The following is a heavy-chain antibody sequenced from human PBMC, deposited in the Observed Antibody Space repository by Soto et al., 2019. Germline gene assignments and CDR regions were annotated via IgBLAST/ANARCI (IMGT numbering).Heavy chain of an antibody. CDR3: AKDPITIFGVVIIGTFDY. CDR1: GFTFSSYA. D-gene: IGHD3-3*01. V-gene: IGHV3-23*01. J-gene: IGHJ4*02. CDR2: ISGSGGST. Sequence: GGSLRPSCAASGFTFSSYAMSWVRQAPGKGLEWVSAISGSGGSTYYADSVKGRFTISRDNSKNTLYLQMNSLRAEDTAVYYCAKDPITIFGVVIIGTFDYWGQGTLVTVSS.